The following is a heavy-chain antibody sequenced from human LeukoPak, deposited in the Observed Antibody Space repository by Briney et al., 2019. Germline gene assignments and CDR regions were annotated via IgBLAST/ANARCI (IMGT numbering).Heavy chain of an antibody. J-gene: IGHJ4*02. V-gene: IGHV4-31*03. CDR1: GDSISSGGYY. D-gene: IGHD5-12*01. Sequence: PSQTLSLTCTVSGDSISSGGYYWSWIRQHPGKGLEWIGYIYYSGSTYYNPSLKSRVTISVDTSKNQFSLKLSSVTAADTAVYYCARVRGYSGYDFEYWGQGTLVTASS. CDR2: IYYSGST. CDR3: ARVRGYSGYDFEY.